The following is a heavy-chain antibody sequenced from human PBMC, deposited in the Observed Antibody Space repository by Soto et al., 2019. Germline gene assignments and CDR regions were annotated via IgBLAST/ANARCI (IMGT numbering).Heavy chain of an antibody. CDR2: INPNSGGT. D-gene: IGHD2-2*01. CDR3: ARALPLGYCSSTSCYAIGTNWFDP. CDR1: GYTFTCYY. Sequence: ASVKVSCKASGYTFTCYYMHWVRQAPGQGLEWMGWINPNSGGTNYAQKFQGWVTMTRDTSISTAYMELSRLRSDDTAVYYCARALPLGYCSSTSCYAIGTNWFDPWGQGNLVTVSS. J-gene: IGHJ5*02. V-gene: IGHV1-2*04.